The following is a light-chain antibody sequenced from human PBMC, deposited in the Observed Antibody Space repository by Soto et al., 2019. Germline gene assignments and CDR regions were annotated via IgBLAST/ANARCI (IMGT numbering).Light chain of an antibody. CDR3: SSYAARTIIV. Sequence: QSVTISYNGVSSDVGGYDYVSWYQQHPGKPPKLIIYEVTQRPSGVPDRFSGSKSGNTASLTVSGLQADDEAEYFCSSYAARTIIVLGTGTKVNAL. CDR2: EVT. V-gene: IGLV2-8*01. CDR1: SSDVGGYDY. J-gene: IGLJ1*01.